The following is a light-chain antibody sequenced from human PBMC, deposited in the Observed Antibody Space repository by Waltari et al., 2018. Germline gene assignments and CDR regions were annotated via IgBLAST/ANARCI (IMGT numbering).Light chain of an antibody. CDR2: GNN. CDR1: SSNIGAGFA. V-gene: IGLV1-40*01. J-gene: IGLJ3*02. CDR3: QSYDSSLSWV. Sequence: QSVLTQPPSVSGAPGQRVTISCTGSSSNIGAGFAVHWYQQLPGTAPKLLIYGNNNRPSAVPDRFSGSRSGTSASLAITGLQADDEADYHCQSYDSSLSWVFGGGTKLTVL.